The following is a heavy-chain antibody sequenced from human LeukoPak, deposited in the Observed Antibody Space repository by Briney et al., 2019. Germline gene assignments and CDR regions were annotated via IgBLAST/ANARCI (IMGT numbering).Heavy chain of an antibody. CDR1: GFTFRSHS. CDR2: ISGSSGTI. J-gene: IGHJ6*04. Sequence: PGGSLRLSCTASGFTFRSHSMIWVRQAPGKGLEWISYISGSSGTIYYADSVKGRFIISRDNDKNSLHLQMNSLRVEDTAVYFCTRVEKGFWSGFKMDVWGKGTTVAVSS. D-gene: IGHD3-3*01. V-gene: IGHV3-48*01. CDR3: TRVEKGFWSGFKMDV.